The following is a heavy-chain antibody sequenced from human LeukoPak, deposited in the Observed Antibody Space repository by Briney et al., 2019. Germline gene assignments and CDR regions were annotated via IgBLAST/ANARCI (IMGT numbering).Heavy chain of an antibody. CDR2: INPNSGGT. Sequence: ASVKVSCKASGYTFTGYYMHWVRQAPGQGLEWMGWINPNSGGTNYAQKFQGRVTMTRDTSISTAYMELSRLRSDDTAVYYCARDTSITYYYYGMDVWGQGTRSPSP. J-gene: IGHJ6*02. V-gene: IGHV1-2*02. D-gene: IGHD1-14*01. CDR1: GYTFTGYY. CDR3: ARDTSITYYYYGMDV.